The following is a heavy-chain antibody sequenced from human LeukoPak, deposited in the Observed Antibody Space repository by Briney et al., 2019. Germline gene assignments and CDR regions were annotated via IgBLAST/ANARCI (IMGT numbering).Heavy chain of an antibody. V-gene: IGHV1-69*01. CDR3: ARMNYPYNWNDGEPDFDY. CDR2: IIPILGTA. J-gene: IGHJ4*02. CDR1: GGTFSSYA. D-gene: IGHD1-1*01. Sequence: GSSVKVSCKASGGTFSSYAISWVRQAPGQGLEWMGGIIPILGTANYAQKFQGRVTITADESTSTAYMELSSPRSEDTAVYYCARMNYPYNWNDGEPDFDYWGQGTLVTVSS.